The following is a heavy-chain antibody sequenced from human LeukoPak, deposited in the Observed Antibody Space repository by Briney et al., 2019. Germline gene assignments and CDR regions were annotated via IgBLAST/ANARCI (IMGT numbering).Heavy chain of an antibody. V-gene: IGHV3-53*01. D-gene: IGHD6-19*01. J-gene: IGHJ4*02. CDR1: GFTVSSNY. Sequence: GGSLRLSCAASGFTVSSNYMSWVRQAPGKGLEWVSVIYSGGSTYYADSVKGRFTISRDNSKNTLYLRMNSLRAEDTAVYYCARVASAWADDYWGQGALVTVSS. CDR3: ARVASAWADDY. CDR2: IYSGGST.